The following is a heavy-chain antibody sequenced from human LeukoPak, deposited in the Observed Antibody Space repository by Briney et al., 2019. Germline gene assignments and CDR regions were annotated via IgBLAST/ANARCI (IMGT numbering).Heavy chain of an antibody. CDR1: GFTFSSYE. V-gene: IGHV3-48*03. J-gene: IGHJ4*02. Sequence: GGSLRLSCAASGFTFSSYEMNWVRQAPGKGLEWVSYISSSGSTIYYADSVKGRFTISRDNAKNSLYLQMNSLRAEDTAVYYSAREGFTLDYWGQGTLVTVSS. CDR2: ISSSGSTI. CDR3: AREGFTLDY.